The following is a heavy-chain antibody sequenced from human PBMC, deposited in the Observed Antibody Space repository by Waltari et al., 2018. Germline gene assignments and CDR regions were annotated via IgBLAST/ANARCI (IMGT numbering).Heavy chain of an antibody. Sequence: EVYLVESGGDLVQRGGSVILSCAASGLPFSCYSMNWVRQAPGKGLEWVSYISSSSSTIYYAASVKVRFTISRDNAKNSLYLQMNSLRDEDTAVYYCARDPFGVTAARPDYWGQGTLVTVSS. D-gene: IGHD6-6*01. V-gene: IGHV3-48*02. J-gene: IGHJ4*02. CDR1: GLPFSCYS. CDR3: ARDPFGVTAARPDY. CDR2: ISSSSSTI.